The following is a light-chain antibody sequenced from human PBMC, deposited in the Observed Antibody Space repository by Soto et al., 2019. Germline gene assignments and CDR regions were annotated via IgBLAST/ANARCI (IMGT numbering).Light chain of an antibody. J-gene: IGLJ1*01. CDR1: SSNIGSNT. V-gene: IGLV1-44*01. CDR3: AAWDDSLNGYV. Sequence: VLTQAPSASGTPRQRVTISCSGSSSNIGSNTVNWYQQLPGTAPKLLIYSNNQRPSGVPDRFSGSKSGTSASLAISGLQSEDEADYYCAAWDDSLNGYVFGTGTKVTVL. CDR2: SNN.